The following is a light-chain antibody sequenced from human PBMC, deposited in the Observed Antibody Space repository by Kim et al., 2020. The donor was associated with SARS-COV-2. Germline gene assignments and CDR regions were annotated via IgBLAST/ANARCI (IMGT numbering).Light chain of an antibody. CDR2: DNN. J-gene: IGLJ2*01. CDR1: RSNIGSNP. V-gene: IGLV1-51*01. CDR3: ATWDSSLRVGV. Sequence: QSALTQPPSVSAAPGQKVTISCSGSRSNIGSNPVSWYQQFPGTAPKLITYDNNKRPSGIPDRFFSSMSGTSATLGITGLRTGDEADYYCATWDSSLRVGVFSGGT.